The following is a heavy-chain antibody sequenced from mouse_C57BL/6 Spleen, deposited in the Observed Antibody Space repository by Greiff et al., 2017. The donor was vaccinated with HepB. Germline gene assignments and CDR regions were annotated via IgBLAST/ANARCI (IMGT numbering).Heavy chain of an antibody. D-gene: IGHD2-4*01. CDR2: INPNNGGT. V-gene: IGHV1-18*01. CDR1: GYTFTDYN. J-gene: IGHJ1*03. Sequence: VQLKESGPELVKPGASVKIPCKASGYTFTDYNMDWVKQSHGKSLEWIGDINPNNGGTIYNQKFKGKATLTGDKSSSTAYMELRSLTSEDTAVYYCARSEDYHWYFDVWGTGTTVTVSS. CDR3: ARSEDYHWYFDV.